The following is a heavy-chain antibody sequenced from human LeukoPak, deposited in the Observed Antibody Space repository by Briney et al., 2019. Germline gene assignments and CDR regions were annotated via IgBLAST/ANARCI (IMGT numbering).Heavy chain of an antibody. D-gene: IGHD6-19*01. Sequence: GGSLRRSCAGSGVTFSSYAMNWVRQAPCKGLEWVSGISGSGGSTYYADSVKGRFTISRENSKNTLYLQMNSLRAEDTAVYYCAKDPLSRYSSGWYGFDYWGQGTLVTVSS. CDR3: AKDPLSRYSSGWYGFDY. CDR2: ISGSGGST. CDR1: GVTFSSYA. J-gene: IGHJ4*02. V-gene: IGHV3-23*01.